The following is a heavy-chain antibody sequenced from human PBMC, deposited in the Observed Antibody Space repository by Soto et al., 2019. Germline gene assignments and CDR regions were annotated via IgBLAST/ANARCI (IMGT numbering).Heavy chain of an antibody. CDR2: ISSSSSYI. J-gene: IGHJ4*02. CDR1: GFTFSSYS. V-gene: IGHV3-21*01. CDR3: ARLTSYDSSGDYCY. D-gene: IGHD3-22*01. Sequence: EVQLVESGGGLVKPGGSLRLSCAASGFTFSSYSMNWVRQAPGKGLEWVSSISSSSSYIYYADSVKGRFTISRDNAKNSLYLQMNSLRAEVTAVYYCARLTSYDSSGDYCYWGQGTLVTVSS.